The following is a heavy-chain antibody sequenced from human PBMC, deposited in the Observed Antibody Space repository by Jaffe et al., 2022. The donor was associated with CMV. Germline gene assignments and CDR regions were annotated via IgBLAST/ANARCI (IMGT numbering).Heavy chain of an antibody. CDR1: GGTFSSYA. Sequence: QVQLVQSGAEVKKPGSSVKVSCKASGGTFSSYAISWVRQAPGQGLEWMGGIIPIFGTANYAQKFQGRVTITADESTSTAYMELSSLRSEDTAVYYCARSHCSSTSCYVGPYLYYYYGMDVWGQGTTVTVSS. CDR2: IIPIFGTA. J-gene: IGHJ6*02. CDR3: ARSHCSSTSCYVGPYLYYYYGMDV. D-gene: IGHD2-2*01. V-gene: IGHV1-69*01.